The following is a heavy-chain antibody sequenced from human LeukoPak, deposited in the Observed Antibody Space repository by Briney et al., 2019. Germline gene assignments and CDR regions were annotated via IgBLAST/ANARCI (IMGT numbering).Heavy chain of an antibody. V-gene: IGHV3-48*03. D-gene: IGHD6-19*01. J-gene: IGHJ4*02. CDR1: EFPFSFYE. CDR2: ISSSGDTR. Sequence: GGPPRLSCAASEFPFSFYEMYWVRQAPGKGLEWVSYISSSGDTRYYADSVKGRFTISRDNAKNSLYLQMNSLRAEGTAVYYCATLTVASTFDYWGQGALVTVSS. CDR3: ATLTVASTFDY.